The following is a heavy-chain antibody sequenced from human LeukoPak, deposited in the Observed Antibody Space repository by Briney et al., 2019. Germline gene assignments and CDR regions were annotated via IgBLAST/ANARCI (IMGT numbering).Heavy chain of an antibody. V-gene: IGHV3-66*01. J-gene: IGHJ3*02. D-gene: IGHD3-22*01. CDR2: IYSGGNT. CDR1: GFIVRSNY. CDR3: ARVNYYDSSVPGNAFDI. Sequence: PGGSLRLSCAASGFIVRSNYMSWVRQAPGKGLEWVSVIYSGGNTFYADFVKGRFTISRDNSKNTLYLQMNSLRAEDTAVYYCARVNYYDSSVPGNAFDIWGQGTMVTVSS.